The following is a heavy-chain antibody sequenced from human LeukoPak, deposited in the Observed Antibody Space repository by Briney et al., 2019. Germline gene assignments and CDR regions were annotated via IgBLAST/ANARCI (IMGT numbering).Heavy chain of an antibody. CDR2: INPNSGGA. Sequence: ASVKVSCKASGYTFTGYSMHWVRQGQAPGQGLEWLGCINPNSGGADYAQQFQGRVTLPRDTSINTVYMEINRQTSDDTAVYYCARGDCSSPSCSPPSSDYWGQGTLVTVSS. D-gene: IGHD2-2*01. CDR1: GYTFTGYS. J-gene: IGHJ4*02. CDR3: ARGDCSSPSCSPPSSDY. V-gene: IGHV1-2*02.